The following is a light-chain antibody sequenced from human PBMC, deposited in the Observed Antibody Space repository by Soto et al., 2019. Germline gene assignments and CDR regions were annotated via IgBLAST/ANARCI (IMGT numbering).Light chain of an antibody. V-gene: IGLV1-40*01. J-gene: IGLJ2*01. CDR2: GNS. CDR3: QSYDNRLSGYV. Sequence: QSVLTQPPSVSGAPGQRVTISCTGSSSNIGAGYDVHWYQQLPGTAPKLLIYGNSNRPSGVPDRFSGSKSGTKASLAITGLQAEDEADYYCQSYDNRLSGYVFGRGTKLTVL. CDR1: SSNIGAGYD.